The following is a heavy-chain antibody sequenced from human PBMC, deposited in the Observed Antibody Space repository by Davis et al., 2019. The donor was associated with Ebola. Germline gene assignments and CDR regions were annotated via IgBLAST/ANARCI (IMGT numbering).Heavy chain of an antibody. J-gene: IGHJ5*02. CDR2: IIPILGIA. CDR1: GGTFSSYA. D-gene: IGHD6-19*01. CDR3: ARGKTVAGTRGLSWFDP. V-gene: IGHV1-69*10. Sequence: AASVKVSCKASGGTFSSYAISWVRQAPGQGLEWMGGIIPILGIANYAQKFQGRVTITADKSTSTAYMELSSLRSEDTAVFYCARGKTVAGTRGLSWFDPWGPGTLVTVSS.